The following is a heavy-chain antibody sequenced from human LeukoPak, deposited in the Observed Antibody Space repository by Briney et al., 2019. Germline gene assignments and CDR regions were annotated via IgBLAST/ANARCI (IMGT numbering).Heavy chain of an antibody. Sequence: GGSLRLSCAASGFTLNTFAMHWVRQAPGRGLEWVAVISYDSSNYYYADSVKGRFTISRDNSRNSLYLQMNSLRAEDTAVYYCARPSSSWYAWGQGTLVIVSS. CDR3: ARPSSSWYA. V-gene: IGHV3-30-3*01. D-gene: IGHD6-13*01. CDR1: GFTLNTFA. J-gene: IGHJ5*02. CDR2: ISYDSSNY.